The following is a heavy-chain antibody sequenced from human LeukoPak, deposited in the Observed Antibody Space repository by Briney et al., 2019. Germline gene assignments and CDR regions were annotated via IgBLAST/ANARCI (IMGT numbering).Heavy chain of an antibody. CDR2: INPNSGGT. Sequence: ASVKVSCKASGYTFTGYYMHWVRQAPGPGHEWMGWINPNSGGTNYAQKFQGRVTMTRDTSISTAYMELSRLRSDDTAVYYCARALKDIVLVVYFDYWGQGTLVTVSS. D-gene: IGHD2-8*02. J-gene: IGHJ4*02. CDR3: ARALKDIVLVVYFDY. V-gene: IGHV1-2*02. CDR1: GYTFTGYY.